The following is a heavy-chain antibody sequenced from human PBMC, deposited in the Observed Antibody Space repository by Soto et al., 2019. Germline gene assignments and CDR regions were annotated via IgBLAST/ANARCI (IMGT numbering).Heavy chain of an antibody. J-gene: IGHJ6*02. Sequence: QVQLVESGGGVVQPGRSLRLSCAASGFTFSSYAMHWVRQAPGKGLEWVAGISYDGSNKYYADSVKGRFTISRDNSKNTLYLQMNSLRAEDTAVYYCARDSLYYDILTGGYYYYGMDVWGQGTTVTVSS. CDR2: ISYDGSNK. CDR1: GFTFSSYA. CDR3: ARDSLYYDILTGGYYYYGMDV. D-gene: IGHD3-9*01. V-gene: IGHV3-30-3*01.